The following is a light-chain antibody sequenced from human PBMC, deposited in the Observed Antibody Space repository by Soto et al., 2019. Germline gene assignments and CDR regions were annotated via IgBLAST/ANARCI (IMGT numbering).Light chain of an antibody. V-gene: IGKV1-39*01. CDR2: AAS. CDR3: QQSYSAPYT. Sequence: DIQMTQSPSSLSASVGDRVTITCRASQSIYSSLNWYHQKPGKAPKLLIYAASNLQSGVPSRFSGSGSGTDFTLSISSLQPEDFATYYCQQSYSAPYTFSQGTKLEI. J-gene: IGKJ2*01. CDR1: QSIYSS.